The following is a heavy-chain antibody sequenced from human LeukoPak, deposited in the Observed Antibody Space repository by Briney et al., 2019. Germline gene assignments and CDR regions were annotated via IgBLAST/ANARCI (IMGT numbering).Heavy chain of an antibody. CDR2: IYSGGNT. J-gene: IGHJ4*02. Sequence: GGSLRLSCAASGLTVSSNYMSWVRQAPGKGLEWVSVIYSGGNTYYADSVKGRFTISRDNSKNTLYLQMNSLRAEDTAVYYCARDRRDWGSTDYFDYWGQGTLVTVSS. V-gene: IGHV3-53*01. CDR3: ARDRRDWGSTDYFDY. D-gene: IGHD7-27*01. CDR1: GLTVSSNY.